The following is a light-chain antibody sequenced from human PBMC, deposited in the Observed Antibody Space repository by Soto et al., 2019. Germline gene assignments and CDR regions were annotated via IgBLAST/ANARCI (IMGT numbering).Light chain of an antibody. J-gene: IGLJ1*01. V-gene: IGLV3-25*03. Sequence: SYELTQPPSVSVSPGQTARITCSGDALPKQYAYWYQQKPGQAPVLVIYKDSERPSGIPERFSGSSSGTTVTLTISGVQAEDEADYYCQSADSSGTYRDFGTGTKLTVL. CDR1: ALPKQY. CDR2: KDS. CDR3: QSADSSGTYRD.